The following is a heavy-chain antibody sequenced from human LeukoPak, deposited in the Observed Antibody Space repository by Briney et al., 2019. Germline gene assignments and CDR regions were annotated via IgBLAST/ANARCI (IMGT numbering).Heavy chain of an antibody. CDR2: MNPNSGNT. V-gene: IGHV1-8*03. J-gene: IGHJ4*02. CDR3: ARVHYDILTGPFDY. CDR1: GYTFTSYD. D-gene: IGHD3-9*01. Sequence: ASVKVSCKASGYTFTSYDINWVRQATGQGLEWMGWMNPNSGNTGYAQKFQGRVTITRNTSISTAYMELSSLRSEDTAVYYCARVHYDILTGPFDYWGQGTLVTVSS.